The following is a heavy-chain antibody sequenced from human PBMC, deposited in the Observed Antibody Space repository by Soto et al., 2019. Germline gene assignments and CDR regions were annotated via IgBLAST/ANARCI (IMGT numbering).Heavy chain of an antibody. CDR2: IYYSGST. Sequence: SETLSLTCTVSGGSISSGDYYWSWIRQPPGKGLEWIGYIYYSGSTYYNPSLKSRVTISVDTSKNQFSLKLSSVTAADTAVYYCASAGYCISTSCYVPPAFDPWGQGTLVTVSS. CDR1: GGSISSGDYY. CDR3: ASAGYCISTSCYVPPAFDP. V-gene: IGHV4-30-4*01. J-gene: IGHJ5*02. D-gene: IGHD2-2*01.